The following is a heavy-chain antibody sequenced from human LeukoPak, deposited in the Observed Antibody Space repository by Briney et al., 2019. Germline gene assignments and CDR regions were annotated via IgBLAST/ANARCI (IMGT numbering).Heavy chain of an antibody. CDR3: ARDLLRSY. Sequence: PGGSLRLSCAASGFTFSSYSMNWVRQAPGKGLEWVSYISSSSSTIYYADSVKGRFTISRDNAKNSLYVQMNSLRAEYSTVYYCARDLLRSYWGQGTLVTASS. V-gene: IGHV3-48*01. D-gene: IGHD2-15*01. CDR1: GFTFSSYS. CDR2: ISSSSSTI. J-gene: IGHJ4*02.